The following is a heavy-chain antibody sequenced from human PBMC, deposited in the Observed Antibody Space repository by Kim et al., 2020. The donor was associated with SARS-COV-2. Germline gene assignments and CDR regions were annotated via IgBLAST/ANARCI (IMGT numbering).Heavy chain of an antibody. Sequence: SETLSLTCTVSGGSISSSSYYWGWIRQPPGKGLEWIGSIYYSGSTYYNPSLKSRVTISVDTSKNQFSLKLSSVTAADTAVYYCARLARDWYYYDSSGYYLNWFDPWGQGTLVTVSS. V-gene: IGHV4-39*01. CDR2: IYYSGST. CDR3: ARLARDWYYYDSSGYYLNWFDP. D-gene: IGHD3-22*01. J-gene: IGHJ5*02. CDR1: GGSISSSSYY.